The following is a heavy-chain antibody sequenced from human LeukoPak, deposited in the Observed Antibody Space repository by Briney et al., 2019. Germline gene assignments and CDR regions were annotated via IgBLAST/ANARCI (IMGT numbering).Heavy chain of an antibody. CDR1: GFTFSDYY. Sequence: PGGSLRLSCAASGFTFSDYYMSWIRQAPGKGLEWVSYISSSGSTIYYADSVKGRFTISRDNAKNSLYLQMNSLRAEDTAVYYCASNSYYDILTGYPPPYDYWGQGTLVTVSS. CDR2: ISSSGSTI. V-gene: IGHV3-11*01. D-gene: IGHD3-9*01. CDR3: ASNSYYDILTGYPPPYDY. J-gene: IGHJ4*02.